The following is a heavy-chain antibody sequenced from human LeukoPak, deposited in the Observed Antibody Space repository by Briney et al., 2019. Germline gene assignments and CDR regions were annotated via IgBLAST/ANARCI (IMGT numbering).Heavy chain of an antibody. CDR1: GFTFSNYA. D-gene: IGHD3-9*01. Sequence: GGSLRLSCAASGFTFSNYAMSWVRQAPGKGLEWVSAISGSGGSTYYADSVKGRFTISRDNSKNTLYLQMNSLRAEDTAVYYCAKSPTYYDILTGYYSGYYFDYWGQGTLVTVSS. J-gene: IGHJ4*02. V-gene: IGHV3-23*01. CDR2: ISGSGGST. CDR3: AKSPTYYDILTGYYSGYYFDY.